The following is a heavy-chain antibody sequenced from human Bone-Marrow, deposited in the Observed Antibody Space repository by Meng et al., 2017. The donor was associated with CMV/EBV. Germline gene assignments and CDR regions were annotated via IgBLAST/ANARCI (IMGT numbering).Heavy chain of an antibody. J-gene: IGHJ4*02. V-gene: IGHV3-23*01. CDR3: AKGTSFYDTSGPDY. D-gene: IGHD2/OR15-2a*01. CDR1: GFTVSGNG. CDR2: ITAKGEKT. Sequence: SGFTVSGNGMNWVRQAPGKGLEWVSSITAKGEKTYYADSVKGRFTISRDNSKSTLFLQMNSLRAEDTAVYYCAKGTSFYDTSGPDYWGQGTLVTVSS.